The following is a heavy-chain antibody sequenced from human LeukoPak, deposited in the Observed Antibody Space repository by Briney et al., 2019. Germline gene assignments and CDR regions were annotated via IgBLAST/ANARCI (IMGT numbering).Heavy chain of an antibody. CDR3: AKSGSGYYYLDY. D-gene: IGHD3-3*01. V-gene: IGHV3-7*03. CDR2: IIQDGSEK. CDR1: GFTFSSYW. J-gene: IGHJ4*02. Sequence: GGSLRLSCAASGFTFSSYWMTWVRQAPGKGLEWVANIIQDGSEKYYVDSVKGRFTVSRDNAKNSLYLQMNSLRAEDTAVYYCAKSGSGYYYLDYWGQGTLVTVSS.